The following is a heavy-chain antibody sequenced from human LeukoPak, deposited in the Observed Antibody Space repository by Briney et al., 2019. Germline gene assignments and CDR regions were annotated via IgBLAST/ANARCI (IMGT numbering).Heavy chain of an antibody. D-gene: IGHD4-17*01. CDR3: ARGFTHDYGDYFDY. CDR1: GFTVSSNY. CDR2: IYSDSGGST. J-gene: IGHJ4*02. Sequence: GGSLRFSCAASGFTVSSNYMSWVRQAPGKGLKWVSVIYSDSGGSTYYADSVKGRFTMSRDNSKNTLYLHMNSLRAEDTAVYYCARGFTHDYGDYFDYWGQGTLVTVSS. V-gene: IGHV3-66*01.